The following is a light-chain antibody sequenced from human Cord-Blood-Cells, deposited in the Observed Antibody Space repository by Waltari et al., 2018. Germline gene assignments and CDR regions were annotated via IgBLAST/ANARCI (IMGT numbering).Light chain of an antibody. Sequence: DIQMTQSPSSLSASVGDRVTITCQASQDISNYLNWYQQKPGKAPKLLSYDASNLETGVPSRFSGSGSGTDFTFTISSLQPEDSATYYCQQYDNLIFTFGPGTKVDIK. CDR3: QQYDNLIFT. V-gene: IGKV1-33*01. CDR2: DAS. CDR1: QDISNY. J-gene: IGKJ3*01.